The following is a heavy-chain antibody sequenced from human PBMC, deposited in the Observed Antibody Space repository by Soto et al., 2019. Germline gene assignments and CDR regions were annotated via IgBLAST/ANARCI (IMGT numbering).Heavy chain of an antibody. CDR1: EYTFTGYY. Sequence: ASVKVSCKASEYTFTGYYMHWVRQAPGQGLEWMGWINPNSGGTNYAQKFQGWVTMTRDTSISTAYMELSRLRSDDTAVYYCAREGNSSSWYRNAFDIWGQGTMVTVSS. CDR3: AREGNSSSWYRNAFDI. D-gene: IGHD6-13*01. V-gene: IGHV1-2*04. J-gene: IGHJ3*02. CDR2: INPNSGGT.